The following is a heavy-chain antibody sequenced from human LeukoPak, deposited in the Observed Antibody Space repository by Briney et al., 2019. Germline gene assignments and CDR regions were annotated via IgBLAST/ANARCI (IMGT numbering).Heavy chain of an antibody. V-gene: IGHV1-18*01. J-gene: IGHJ3*02. CDR1: GYTFTSYG. D-gene: IGHD3-3*01. CDR3: ARIGFFRDAFDI. CDR2: ISAYNGNR. Sequence: ASVKVSCKASGYTFTSYGISWVRRAPGQGLEWMGWISAYNGNRNYAQKLQGRVTMTTDTSTSTAYMELRSLRSDDTAVYYCARIGFFRDAFDIWGQGTMVTVSS.